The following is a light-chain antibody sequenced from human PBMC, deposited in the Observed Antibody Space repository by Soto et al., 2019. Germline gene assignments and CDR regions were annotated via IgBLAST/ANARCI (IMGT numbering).Light chain of an antibody. V-gene: IGKV1-39*01. CDR2: AAS. CDR3: QQSYSTPPT. J-gene: IGKJ1*01. Sequence: DIQMTQSPSSLSASIGDRVTITCRARQSINNYVSWHQQKPGKAPKLLIYAASNLQSGVPSRFIGSGSGTDFTLTISKVQPEDLATYYCQQSYSTPPTFGQGTKVEI. CDR1: QSINNY.